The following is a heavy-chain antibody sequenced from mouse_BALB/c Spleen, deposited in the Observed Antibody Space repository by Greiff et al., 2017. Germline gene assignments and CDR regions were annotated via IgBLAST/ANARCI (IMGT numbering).Heavy chain of an antibody. D-gene: IGHD4-1*01. Sequence: EVHLVESGGGLVQPGGSLRLSCATSGFTFTDYYMSWVRQPPGKALEWLGFIRNKANGYTTEYSASVKGRFTISRDNSQSILYLQMNTLRAEDSATYYCARDCGLEYYFDYWGQGTTLTVSS. CDR2: IRNKANGYTT. J-gene: IGHJ2*01. V-gene: IGHV7-3*02. CDR3: ARDCGLEYYFDY. CDR1: GFTFTDYY.